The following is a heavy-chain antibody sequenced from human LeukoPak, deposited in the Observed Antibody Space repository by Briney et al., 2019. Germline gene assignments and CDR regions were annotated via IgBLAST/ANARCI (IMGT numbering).Heavy chain of an antibody. Sequence: GGSLRLSCTASGLTFGDYAMSWVRQAPGKGLEWVGFIRSKAYGGITEYAASVKGRFTISRDDSKSIAYLQMNSLKTEDTAVYYCTREGSYYYYYMDVWGKGTTVTVSS. CDR2: IRSKAYGGIT. V-gene: IGHV3-49*04. CDR3: TREGSYYYYYMDV. J-gene: IGHJ6*03. CDR1: GLTFGDYA. D-gene: IGHD1-26*01.